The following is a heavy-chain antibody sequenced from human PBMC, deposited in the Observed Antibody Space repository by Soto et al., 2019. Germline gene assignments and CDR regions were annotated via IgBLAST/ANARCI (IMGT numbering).Heavy chain of an antibody. CDR1: GGSISSYY. D-gene: IGHD3-3*01. V-gene: IGHV4-59*08. CDR2: IYYSGST. CDR3: ARQPGFWSGYAFDI. J-gene: IGHJ3*02. Sequence: QVQLQESGPGLVKPSETLSLTCTVSGGSISSYYWSWIRQPPGKGLEWIGYIYYSGSTNYNPSLKSRVTISVDTSKNQFSLKLSSVTAADPAVYYCARQPGFWSGYAFDIWGQGTMVTVSS.